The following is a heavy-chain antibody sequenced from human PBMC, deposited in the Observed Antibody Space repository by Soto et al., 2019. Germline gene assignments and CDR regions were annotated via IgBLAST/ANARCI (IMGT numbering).Heavy chain of an antibody. D-gene: IGHD4-17*01. Sequence: QVQLVESGGGVVQPGRSLRLSCAASGFTFSSYGMHWVRQAPGKGLEWVAVISYDGSNKYYADSVKGRFTISRDNSKNTLYLQMNSLRAEDTAVYYCAKDRSYGYYGGAFDILGQGTMVNVSS. CDR1: GFTFSSYG. CDR2: ISYDGSNK. V-gene: IGHV3-30*18. J-gene: IGHJ3*02. CDR3: AKDRSYGYYGGAFDI.